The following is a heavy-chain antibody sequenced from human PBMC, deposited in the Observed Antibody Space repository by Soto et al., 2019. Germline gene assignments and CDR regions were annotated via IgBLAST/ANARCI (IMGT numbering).Heavy chain of an antibody. D-gene: IGHD5-12*01. V-gene: IGHV5-51*07. Sequence: GESLKISCKGSGYSFTSYWIGWVHQMPGKGREGMGLIYPGDSDNRYSPAFQGQVTIAADKSISSACLEWSSLKASDTAMYYCARLNSGDELTRYYYGMDVWGQGTTVTVSS. CDR3: ARLNSGDELTRYYYGMDV. J-gene: IGHJ6*02. CDR1: GYSFTSYW. CDR2: IYPGDSDN.